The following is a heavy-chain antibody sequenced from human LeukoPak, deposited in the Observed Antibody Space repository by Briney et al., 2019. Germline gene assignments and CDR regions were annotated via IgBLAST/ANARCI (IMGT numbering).Heavy chain of an antibody. J-gene: IGHJ4*02. CDR3: TRRAKDYYDSSGYLREDFDY. Sequence: PGGSLKLSCAVAGFTFSGSAIHWVRQASGKGLEWVGRIRSKANNYATVYPASARGRFTISRDDSKNTAYLHMNSLKTEDTAVYYCTRRAKDYYDSSGYLREDFDYWGQGTLVTVSS. CDR2: IRSKANNYAT. V-gene: IGHV3-73*01. D-gene: IGHD3-22*01. CDR1: GFTFSGSA.